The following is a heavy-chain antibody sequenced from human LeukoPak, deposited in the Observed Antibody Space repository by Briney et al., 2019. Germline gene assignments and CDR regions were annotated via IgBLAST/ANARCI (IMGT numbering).Heavy chain of an antibody. J-gene: IGHJ4*02. V-gene: IGHV1-2*02. CDR3: ARDPMVRGVTAYYFDY. CDR1: GYTFTGYY. Sequence: EASVKVSCKASGYTFTGYYMHWVRQAPGQGLEWMGWINPNSGGTNYAQKFQGRVTMTRDTSISTAYMELSRLRSDDTAVYYCARDPMVRGVTAYYFDYWGQGILVTVSS. D-gene: IGHD3-10*01. CDR2: INPNSGGT.